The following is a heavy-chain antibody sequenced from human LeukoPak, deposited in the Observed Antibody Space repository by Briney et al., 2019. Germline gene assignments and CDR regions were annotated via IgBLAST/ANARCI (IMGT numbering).Heavy chain of an antibody. CDR2: IYYSGST. Sequence: SETLSLICTVSGGSISNYYWTWFRQPAGKGLEWIGRIYYSGSTNYNPSLKSRVTISVDTSKNQFSLKLSSVTAADTAVYYCARLRLDGDYADYWGQGTLVTVSS. CDR3: ARLRLDGDYADY. CDR1: GGSISNYY. V-gene: IGHV4-59*08. J-gene: IGHJ4*02. D-gene: IGHD3/OR15-3a*01.